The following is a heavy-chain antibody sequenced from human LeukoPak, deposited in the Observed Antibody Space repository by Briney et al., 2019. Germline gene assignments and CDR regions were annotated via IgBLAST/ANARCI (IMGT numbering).Heavy chain of an antibody. Sequence: GGSLRLSCAASGFTFSSYAMSWVRHAPGKGLEWVSAISGSGGSTYYADSVKGRFTISRDNSKNTLYLQMNSLRAEDTAVYYCAKDDPRYGVRQWLAHDAFDIWGQGTMVTVSS. CDR3: AKDDPRYGVRQWLAHDAFDI. V-gene: IGHV3-23*01. J-gene: IGHJ3*02. D-gene: IGHD6-19*01. CDR1: GFTFSSYA. CDR2: ISGSGGST.